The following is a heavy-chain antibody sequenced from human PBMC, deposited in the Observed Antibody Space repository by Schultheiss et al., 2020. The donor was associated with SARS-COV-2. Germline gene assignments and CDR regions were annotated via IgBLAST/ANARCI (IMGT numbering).Heavy chain of an antibody. CDR2: ISSNGGST. J-gene: IGHJ6*02. D-gene: IGHD2-15*01. Sequence: GGSLRLSCSASGFTFSSYAMHWVRQAPGKGLEYVSAISSNGGSTYYADSVKGRFTISRDNSKNTLYLQMSSLRAEDTAVYYCATRAGGTTHYYGMDVWGQGTTVTVSS. CDR3: ATRAGGTTHYYGMDV. CDR1: GFTFSSYA. V-gene: IGHV3-64D*09.